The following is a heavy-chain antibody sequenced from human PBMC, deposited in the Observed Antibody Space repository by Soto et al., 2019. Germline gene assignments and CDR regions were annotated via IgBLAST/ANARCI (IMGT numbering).Heavy chain of an antibody. CDR1: GFTFSTYA. Sequence: GGSLRLSCAASGFTFSTYAMAWVRQAPGKGLEWVSGVSASGLNTDYADPVKGRFYISRDNSKNTVSLHMNSLRAEDTALYYCAKDSSGYPGGYFDYWGQGTLVTVSS. CDR3: AKDSSGYPGGYFDY. J-gene: IGHJ4*02. D-gene: IGHD3-22*01. CDR2: VSASGLNT. V-gene: IGHV3-23*01.